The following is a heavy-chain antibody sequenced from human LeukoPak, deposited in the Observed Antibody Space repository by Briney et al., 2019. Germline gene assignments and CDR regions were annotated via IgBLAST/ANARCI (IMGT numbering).Heavy chain of an antibody. Sequence: GSSVKVSCKASGGTFSSYAISWVRQAPGRGLEWMGGIIPIFGTANHAQKFQGRVTITADESTSTAYMELSSLRSEDTAVYYCARDGWREEDIWGQGTMVTVSS. CDR2: IIPIFGTA. V-gene: IGHV1-69*01. CDR3: ARDGWREEDI. J-gene: IGHJ3*02. CDR1: GGTFSSYA. D-gene: IGHD6-19*01.